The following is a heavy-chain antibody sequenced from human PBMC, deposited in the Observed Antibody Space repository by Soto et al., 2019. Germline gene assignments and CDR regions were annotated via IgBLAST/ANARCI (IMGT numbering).Heavy chain of an antibody. J-gene: IGHJ4*02. D-gene: IGHD6-19*01. CDR1: GGSFSNYI. CDR2: TIPMFATA. V-gene: IGHV1-69*01. CDR3: ARGLFGQQWLVGFDT. Sequence: QVQLAQSGAEVKKPGSSVKVSCKASGGSFSNYIFSWVRQAPGQGLEWMGGTIPMFATAQYAQKLQGRVTITADESTSTVYMDLTSLRSDDTAVYYCARGLFGQQWLVGFDTWGQGTLVTVSS.